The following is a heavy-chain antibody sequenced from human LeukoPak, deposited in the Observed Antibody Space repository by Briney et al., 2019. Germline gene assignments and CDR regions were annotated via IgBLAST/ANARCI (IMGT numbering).Heavy chain of an antibody. J-gene: IGHJ4*02. D-gene: IGHD6-13*01. CDR3: AREGVAGTGLDF. Sequence: ASVKVSCKASGYTFSIYNMHWVRQAPGQGLEWMGIINPSGGTSYAQKLQGRITMTRDTPTSTLYMELSSLRSEDTAVYYCAREGVAGTGLDFWGQGTLVTVSS. V-gene: IGHV1-46*01. CDR1: GYTFSIYN. CDR2: INPSGGT.